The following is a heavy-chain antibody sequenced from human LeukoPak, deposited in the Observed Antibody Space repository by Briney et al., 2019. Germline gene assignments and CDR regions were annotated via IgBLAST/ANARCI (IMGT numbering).Heavy chain of an antibody. J-gene: IGHJ4*02. D-gene: IGHD5-12*01. CDR2: INHSGST. Sequence: SETLSLTCAVYGGSFSGYYWSWIRQPPGKGLEWIGEINHSGSTNYNPSLKSRVTISVDTSKNQFSLKLSSVTAADTAVYYCAGGRWYSGYDWGYWGQGTLVTVSS. V-gene: IGHV4-34*01. CDR3: AGGRWYSGYDWGY. CDR1: GGSFSGYY.